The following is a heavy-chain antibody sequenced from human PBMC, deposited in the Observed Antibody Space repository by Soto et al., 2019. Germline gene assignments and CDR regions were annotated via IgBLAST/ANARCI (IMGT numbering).Heavy chain of an antibody. Sequence: GASVKVSCKACGYTFTGYYMHWVRQAPGQGLEWMGWISANNGNTNYAQKLQGRVTMTTDTSTSTAYMELRSLRSDDTAVYYCARVSWYDDYYYGMDVWGQGTTVTVSS. V-gene: IGHV1-18*04. CDR3: ARVSWYDDYYYGMDV. CDR2: ISANNGNT. CDR1: GYTFTGYY. D-gene: IGHD6-13*01. J-gene: IGHJ6*02.